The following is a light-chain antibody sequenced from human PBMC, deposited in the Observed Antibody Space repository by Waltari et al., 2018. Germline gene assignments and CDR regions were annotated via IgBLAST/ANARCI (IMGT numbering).Light chain of an antibody. CDR1: SGPVSTSHY. J-gene: IGLJ3*02. V-gene: IGLV8-61*01. CDR3: VLFMGGGIWV. Sequence: QTVVTQEPSFSVSPGATVTVTWGLNSGPVSTSHYPCGYQQTPGQVPRTLIYNSRSRSSGVPERFSGSIVGDKAALTVTGAQAADDSDYYCVLFMGGGIWVSGGGTKLTVL. CDR2: NSR.